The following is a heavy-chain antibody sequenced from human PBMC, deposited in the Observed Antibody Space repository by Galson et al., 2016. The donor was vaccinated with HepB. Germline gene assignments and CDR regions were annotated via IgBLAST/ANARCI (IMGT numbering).Heavy chain of an antibody. CDR1: GFSFSSYA. CDR2: ISYDGSNK. CDR3: ATGYGATPADDAFDI. Sequence: SLRLSCAASGFSFSSYAMHWVRQAPGKGPEWVAVISYDGSNKYYADSVKGRFTIFRDNSKNTLYLQMNSLRAEDTAVCYCATGYGATPADDAFDIWGQGTMVTVSS. V-gene: IGHV3-30-3*01. J-gene: IGHJ3*02. D-gene: IGHD5-18*01.